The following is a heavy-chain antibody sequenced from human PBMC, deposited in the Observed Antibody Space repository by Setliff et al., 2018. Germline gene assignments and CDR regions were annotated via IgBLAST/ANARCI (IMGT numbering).Heavy chain of an antibody. Sequence: GGSLRLSCAASGFTFSDYYMNWIRQAPGKGLEWVSYISRGGNTIYYADSVKGRFTISRDNAKNSLYLQMNSLRAEDTAVYYCARDFGSHFFDYWGQGTPVTV. CDR3: ARDFGSHFFDY. D-gene: IGHD3-16*01. J-gene: IGHJ4*02. CDR2: ISRGGNTI. V-gene: IGHV3-11*04. CDR1: GFTFSDYY.